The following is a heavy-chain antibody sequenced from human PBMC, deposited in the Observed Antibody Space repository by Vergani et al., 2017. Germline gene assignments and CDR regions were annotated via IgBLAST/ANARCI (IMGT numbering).Heavy chain of an antibody. J-gene: IGHJ5*02. CDR2: INHSGST. Sequence: QVQLQQWGAGLLKPSETLSLTCAVYGGSFSGYYWSWIRQPPGKGLEWIGEINHSGSTNYNPSLKSRVTISVDTSKNQFSLKLSAVTAADTAVYYCARGRLGSSGYYYETWGQGTLVTVSS. V-gene: IGHV4-34*01. D-gene: IGHD3-22*01. CDR3: ARGRLGSSGYYYET. CDR1: GGSFSGYY.